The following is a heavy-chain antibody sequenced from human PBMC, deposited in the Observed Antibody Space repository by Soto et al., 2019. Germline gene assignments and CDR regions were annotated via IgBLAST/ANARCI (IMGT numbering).Heavy chain of an antibody. CDR2: IIPIFGTA. CDR3: ARDNYYDSSGYYSGPGAFDI. CDR1: GGTFSSYA. V-gene: IGHV1-69*01. D-gene: IGHD3-22*01. Sequence: QVQLVQSGAEVKKPGSSVKVSCKASGGTFSSYAISWVRQAPGQGLEWMGGIIPIFGTANYAEKFQGRVRITADECTSTAYVELSSLRSEDTAVYYCARDNYYDSSGYYSGPGAFDIWGQGTMVTVSS. J-gene: IGHJ3*02.